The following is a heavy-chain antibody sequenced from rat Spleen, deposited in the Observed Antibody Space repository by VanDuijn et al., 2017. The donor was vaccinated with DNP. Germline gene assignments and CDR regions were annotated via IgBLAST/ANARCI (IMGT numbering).Heavy chain of an antibody. D-gene: IGHD5-1*01. J-gene: IGHJ3*01. CDR2: IYSSGGNT. V-gene: IGHV5-46*01. CDR1: GFTFSNFP. Sequence: EVQLVESGGGLVQPGRSMKLSCAASGFTFSNFPMVWVRQAPTKGLEWVAAIYSSGGNTYYRDSVKGRFTISRDNAKSTLYLQMNSLRSEDTATYYCTRGANWEGNWFAYWGQGTLVTVSS. CDR3: TRGANWEGNWFAY.